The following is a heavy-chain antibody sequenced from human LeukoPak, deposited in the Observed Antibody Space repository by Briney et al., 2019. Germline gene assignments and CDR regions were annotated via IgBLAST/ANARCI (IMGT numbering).Heavy chain of an antibody. CDR2: IYAGGTI. D-gene: IGHD2-2*01. Sequence: GGSLRLSCAASGFTVSNKDMSWVRQAPEKGLEWVSVIYAGGTIFYADSLRGRFTISRDNSKNTLYLQMNSLRAEDTAVYYCARGYCSSTRCYPGYFDFWGQGTLVTVSS. V-gene: IGHV3-53*01. J-gene: IGHJ4*02. CDR3: ARGYCSSTRCYPGYFDF. CDR1: GFTVSNKD.